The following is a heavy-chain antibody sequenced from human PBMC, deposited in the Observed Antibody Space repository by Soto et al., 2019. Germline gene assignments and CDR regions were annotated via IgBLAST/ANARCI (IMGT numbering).Heavy chain of an antibody. CDR3: ARSFRGETFYYYYGMDV. CDR1: GYSFTSYW. Sequence: GESLKISCKGSGYSFTSYWIGWVRQMPGKGLEWMGIIYPGDSDTRYSPSFQGQVTISADKSISTAYLQWSSLKASDTAMYYCARSFRGETFYYYYGMDVWGQGTTVTVSS. CDR2: IYPGDSDT. V-gene: IGHV5-51*01. J-gene: IGHJ6*02.